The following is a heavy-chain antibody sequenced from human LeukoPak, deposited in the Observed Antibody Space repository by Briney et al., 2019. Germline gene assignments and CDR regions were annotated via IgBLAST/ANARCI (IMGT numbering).Heavy chain of an antibody. CDR1: GGSISTYY. V-gene: IGHV4-4*07. D-gene: IGHD2-2*01. CDR2: IHTSGST. J-gene: IGHJ6*02. CDR3: ARYGPLQDIVVVPAAEYYYYGMDV. Sequence: PSETLSLTCSVSGGSISTYYGSWIRQSAGKGLEWIGRIHTSGSTNYNPSLKSRVTISVDTSKNQFSLKLSSVTAADTAVYYCARYGPLQDIVVVPAAEYYYYGMDVWGQGTTVTVSS.